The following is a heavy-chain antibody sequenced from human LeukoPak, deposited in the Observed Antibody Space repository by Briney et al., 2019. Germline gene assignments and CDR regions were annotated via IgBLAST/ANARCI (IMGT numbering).Heavy chain of an antibody. D-gene: IGHD2/OR15-2a*01. CDR2: IIPILGIA. V-gene: IGHV1-69*04. J-gene: IGHJ4*02. Sequence: SVKVSCKASGGTFSSYAISWVRQAPGQGLEWMGRIIPILGIANYAQKFQGRVTITADKSTSTAYKELSSLRSEDTAVYYCARDLYPSMKPDYWGQGTLVTVSS. CDR3: ARDLYPSMKPDY. CDR1: GGTFSSYA.